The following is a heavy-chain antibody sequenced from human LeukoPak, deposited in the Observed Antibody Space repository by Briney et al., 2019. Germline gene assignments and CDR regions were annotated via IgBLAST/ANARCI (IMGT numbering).Heavy chain of an antibody. V-gene: IGHV1-2*02. D-gene: IGHD3-3*01. J-gene: IGHJ3*02. CDR1: GYTFTGCY. CDR3: ARGTILEPFDI. CDR2: IHPKSGGT. Sequence: ASVKVSCKASGYTFTGCYMHWVRQAPGQGLEWMGWIHPKSGGTSYEQSFQGRVIMTSDTSISTAYMEVRRLTSDDTAVFYCARGTILEPFDIWGQGTVVTVSS.